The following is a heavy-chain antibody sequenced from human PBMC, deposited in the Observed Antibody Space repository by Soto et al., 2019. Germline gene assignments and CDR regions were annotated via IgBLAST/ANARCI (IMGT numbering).Heavy chain of an antibody. Sequence: GGSLRFSCAACGFTFSTYWMSWVRQATGKELDWVANIKEDGSEKYYVDSVEGRFTISRDNAKNSLYLQMTSLRAEDTALYYCARGWGYFDSSGFPYLYAMDVWGQGTTVTVYS. CDR1: GFTFSTYW. CDR3: ARGWGYFDSSGFPYLYAMDV. CDR2: IKEDGSEK. D-gene: IGHD3-22*01. V-gene: IGHV3-7*01. J-gene: IGHJ6*02.